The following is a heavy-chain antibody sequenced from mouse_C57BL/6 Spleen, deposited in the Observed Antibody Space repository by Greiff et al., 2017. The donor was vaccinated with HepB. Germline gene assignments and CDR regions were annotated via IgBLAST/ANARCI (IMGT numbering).Heavy chain of an antibody. CDR2: IRNKANGYPT. Sequence: EVKLMESGGGLVQPGGSLSLSCAASGFTFTDYYMSWVRQPPGKALEWLGFIRNKANGYPTEYSASVKGRFTISRDNSQSILYLQMNALRAEDSATYYCARYIGYYRYFDVWGTGTTVTVSS. D-gene: IGHD2-1*01. V-gene: IGHV7-3*01. J-gene: IGHJ1*03. CDR3: ARYIGYYRYFDV. CDR1: GFTFTDYY.